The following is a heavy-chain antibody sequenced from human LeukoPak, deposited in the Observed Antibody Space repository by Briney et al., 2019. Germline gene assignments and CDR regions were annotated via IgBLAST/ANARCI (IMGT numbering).Heavy chain of an antibody. V-gene: IGHV1-8*03. CDR1: GYTFTGYY. CDR2: MNPNSGNT. D-gene: IGHD1-26*01. CDR3: ARSGSTGAFDI. J-gene: IGHJ3*02. Sequence: VASVKVSCKASGYTFTGYYMHWVRQATGQGLEWMGWMNPNSGNTGYAQKFQGRVTITRNTSISTAYMELSSLRSEDTAVYYCARSGSTGAFDIWGQGTMVTVSS.